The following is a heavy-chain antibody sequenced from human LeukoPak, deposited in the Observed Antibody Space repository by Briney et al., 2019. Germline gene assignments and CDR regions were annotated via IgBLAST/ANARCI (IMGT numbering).Heavy chain of an antibody. J-gene: IGHJ4*02. V-gene: IGHV3-73*01. Sequence: PGGSLKLSCAASGFTFSGSAMHWVRQASGKGLEWVGRIRSKANSYATAYAASVKGRFTISRDDSKNTAYLQMNSLKTEDTAVYYCTRHAARYCGGGSCYGNDYWGQGTLVTVSS. CDR2: IRSKANSYAT. CDR3: TRHAARYCGGGSCYGNDY. CDR1: GFTFSGSA. D-gene: IGHD2-15*01.